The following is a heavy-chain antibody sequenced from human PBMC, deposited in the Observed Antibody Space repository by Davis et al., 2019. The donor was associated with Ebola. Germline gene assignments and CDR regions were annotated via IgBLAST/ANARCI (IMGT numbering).Heavy chain of an antibody. D-gene: IGHD1-26*01. CDR3: ARVSGSFDSHFDY. J-gene: IGHJ4*02. Sequence: PSETLSLTCTVSGDSITSYYWSWIRQPAGKGLEWIGRIYSSGSTNYSPSLESRVTMSVDTSNNKFSLKLSSVTAADTAVYYCARVSGSFDSHFDYWGQGTLVTVSS. CDR2: IYSSGST. CDR1: GDSITSYY. V-gene: IGHV4-4*07.